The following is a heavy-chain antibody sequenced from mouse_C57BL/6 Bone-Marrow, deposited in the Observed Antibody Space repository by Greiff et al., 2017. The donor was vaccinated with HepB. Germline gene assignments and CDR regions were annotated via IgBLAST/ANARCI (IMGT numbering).Heavy chain of an antibody. J-gene: IGHJ1*03. D-gene: IGHD2-3*01. V-gene: IGHV5-2*01. Sequence: EVQLVESGGGLVQPGESLKLSCESNEYEFPSHDMSWVRKTPEQRLELVAAINSDGGSTYYPDTMERRFIISRDNTKKTRYLQMSSLRSEDTALYYGARRGYFYWYFDVWGTGTTVTVSS. CDR3: ARRGYFYWYFDV. CDR2: INSDGGST. CDR1: EYEFPSHD.